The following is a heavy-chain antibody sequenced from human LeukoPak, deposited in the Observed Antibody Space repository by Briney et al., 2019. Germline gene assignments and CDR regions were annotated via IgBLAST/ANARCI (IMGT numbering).Heavy chain of an antibody. V-gene: IGHV4-39*07. CDR3: ARRRAHYYDSSGYYSRPQKTFDI. J-gene: IGHJ3*02. CDR1: GGSISSSSYY. CDR2: INHTGGT. Sequence: SETLSLTCTVSGGSISSSSYYWTWIRQSPGKGLEWIGEINHTGGTNYNPSLKSRVTISVDTSKNQFSLKVNSVTAADTAIYYCARRRAHYYDSSGYYSRPQKTFDIWGQGTMVTVSS. D-gene: IGHD3-22*01.